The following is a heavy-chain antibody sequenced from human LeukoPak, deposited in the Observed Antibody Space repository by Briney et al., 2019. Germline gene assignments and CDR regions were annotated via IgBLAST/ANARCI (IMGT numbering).Heavy chain of an antibody. CDR1: GGSINSSPYY. D-gene: IGHD1-26*01. J-gene: IGHJ5*02. Sequence: SETLSLTCIISGGSINSSPYYWSWIRQPPGKGLEWIGYIYYSGSTNYNPSLKSRVTISLDTSKNQFSLKLNSVTAADTAVYYCARARGSYYGAWGQGTLVTVSS. CDR2: IYYSGST. CDR3: ARARGSYYGA. V-gene: IGHV4-61*01.